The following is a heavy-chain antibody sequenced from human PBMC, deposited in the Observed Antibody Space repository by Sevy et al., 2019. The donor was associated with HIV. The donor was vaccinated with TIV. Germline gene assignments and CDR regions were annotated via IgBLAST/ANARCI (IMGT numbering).Heavy chain of an antibody. CDR1: GFTFSSYS. CDR2: ISSSSSYI. D-gene: IGHD6-19*01. V-gene: IGHV3-21*01. CDR3: ARESAFSGWYRAPPSYGWFDP. Sequence: GGSLRLSCAASGFTFSSYSMNWVRQAPGKGLEWVSSISSSSSYIYYADSVKGRFTISRDNAKNSLYLQMNSLRAEDTAVYYWARESAFSGWYRAPPSYGWFDPWGQGTLVTVSS. J-gene: IGHJ5*02.